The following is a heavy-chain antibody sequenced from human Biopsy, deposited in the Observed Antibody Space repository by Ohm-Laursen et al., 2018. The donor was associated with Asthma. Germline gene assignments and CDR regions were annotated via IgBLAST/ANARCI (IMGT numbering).Heavy chain of an antibody. Sequence: GTLSLTCTVSGGSMTPTSHYWDWIRQAPGKGLEWIGYISYGGKTSYNPSLENRVTISRDTSKNQFSLRLTSGTAADTAAYFCARRITIFGVVQKDHGMDAWGQGTTVIVSS. V-gene: IGHV4-39*01. J-gene: IGHJ6*02. CDR3: ARRITIFGVVQKDHGMDA. CDR2: ISYGGKT. D-gene: IGHD3-3*01. CDR1: GGSMTPTSHY.